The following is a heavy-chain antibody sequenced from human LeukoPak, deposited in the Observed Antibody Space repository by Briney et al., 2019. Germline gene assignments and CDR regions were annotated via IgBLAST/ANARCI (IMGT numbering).Heavy chain of an antibody. J-gene: IGHJ3*02. Sequence: QTGGSLRLSCAASGFNLRNYWMHWVRQAPGKGLVWISRINIDGSSISYADSMKGRFTISRDNAKNTLYLQMNSLRAGDTAVYYCARDRYDILTGYNPLGAIDIWGQGTMVTVSS. CDR3: ARDRYDILTGYNPLGAIDI. D-gene: IGHD3-9*01. CDR1: GFNLRNYW. V-gene: IGHV3-74*01. CDR2: INIDGSSI.